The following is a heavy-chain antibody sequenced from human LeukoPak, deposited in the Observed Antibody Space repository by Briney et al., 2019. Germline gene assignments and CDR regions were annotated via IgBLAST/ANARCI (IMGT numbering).Heavy chain of an antibody. CDR2: IYYTGST. V-gene: IGHV4-59*08. D-gene: IGHD3-22*01. CDR1: AGTITNYY. Sequence: SETLSLTCTVSAGTITNYYWSWIRQPPGKGLEWIGYIYYTGSTNYNPSLKSRVSISVDTSKNQFSLKLSSVTAADTAVYYCARHGGYHSPIDYWGQGTLVTVSS. J-gene: IGHJ4*02. CDR3: ARHGGYHSPIDY.